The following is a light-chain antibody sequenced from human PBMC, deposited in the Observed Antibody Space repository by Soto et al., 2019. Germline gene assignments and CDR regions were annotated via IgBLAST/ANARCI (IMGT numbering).Light chain of an antibody. CDR2: AAS. CDR3: QYHGSSPIT. CDR1: QSVSGY. J-gene: IGKJ5*01. Sequence: EIVLIQSPATLSLSPGERATLSCRASQSVSGYLDWFHQKPGQAPRLLIFAASSRASGIPDRFSGSGSGTDCTLTISRLEPEDVALFYCQYHGSSPITLGQGTRLEI. V-gene: IGKV3-20*01.